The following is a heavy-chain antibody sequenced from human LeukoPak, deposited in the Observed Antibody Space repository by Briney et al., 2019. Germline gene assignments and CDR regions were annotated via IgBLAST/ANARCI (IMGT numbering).Heavy chain of an antibody. D-gene: IGHD2-8*01. CDR2: INPNSGGT. CDR3: ASSPLMVYAMSGAFDI. J-gene: IGHJ3*02. V-gene: IGHV1-2*02. Sequence: ASVKVSCKASGYTFTGYYMHWVRQAPGQGLEWMGWINPNSGGTNYAQKFQGRVTMTRDTFISTAYMELSRLRSDDTAVYYCASSPLMVYAMSGAFDIWGQGTMVTVSS. CDR1: GYTFTGYY.